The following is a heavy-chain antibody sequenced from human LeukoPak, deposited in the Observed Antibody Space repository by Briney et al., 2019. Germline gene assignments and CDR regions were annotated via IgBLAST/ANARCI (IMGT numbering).Heavy chain of an antibody. D-gene: IGHD5-18*01. CDR2: IRYDGSNK. V-gene: IGHV3-30*02. J-gene: IGHJ4*02. CDR3: ASLGGVDTAMVFDY. CDR1: GFTFSSYG. Sequence: GGSLRLSCAASGFTFSSYGMEWVRQAPGKGLEWVAFIRYDGSNKYYSDSVKGRFTISRDNSKNTLYLQMNSLRAEDTAVYYCASLGGVDTAMVFDYWGQGTLVTVSS.